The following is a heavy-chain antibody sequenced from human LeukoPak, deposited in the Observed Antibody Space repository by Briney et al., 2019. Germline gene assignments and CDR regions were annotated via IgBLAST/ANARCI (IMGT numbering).Heavy chain of an antibody. J-gene: IGHJ4*02. CDR2: ISGSGGST. CDR1: GFTFSSYA. Sequence: GGSLRLSCAASGFTFSSYAMSWVRQAPGKGLEWVSVISGSGGSTYYADSVKGRFTISRDNSKNTLYLQMNSLRAEDTDVYYCAKGEGIQLLFDYWGQGTLVTVSS. D-gene: IGHD5-18*01. V-gene: IGHV3-23*01. CDR3: AKGEGIQLLFDY.